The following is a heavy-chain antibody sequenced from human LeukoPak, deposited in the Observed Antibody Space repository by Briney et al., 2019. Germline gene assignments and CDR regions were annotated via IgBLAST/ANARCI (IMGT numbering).Heavy chain of an antibody. J-gene: IGHJ4*02. D-gene: IGHD1-26*01. V-gene: IGHV3-9*01. CDR2: ISWNSGSI. Sequence: GGSLRLSCAAPGFTFDDYAMHWVRQAPGKGLEWVSGISWNSGSIGYADSVKGRFTISRDNAKNSLYLQINSLRAEDTALYYCAKDIRPLRSDPKGALDYWGQGTLVTVSS. CDR1: GFTFDDYA. CDR3: AKDIRPLRSDPKGALDY.